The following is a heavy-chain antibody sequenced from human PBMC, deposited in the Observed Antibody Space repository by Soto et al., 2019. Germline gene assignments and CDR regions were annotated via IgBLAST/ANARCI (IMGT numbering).Heavy chain of an antibody. CDR3: ARVYSSGHRDYYYYGMDV. J-gene: IGHJ6*02. D-gene: IGHD6-19*01. CDR2: IYYSGST. V-gene: IGHV4-59*01. Sequence: PSETLSLTCTVSGGSISSYYWGWIRQPPGKXLEWIGYIYYSGSTNYNPSLKSRVTISVDTSKNQFSLKLSSVTAADTAVYYCARVYSSGHRDYYYYGMDVWGQGSTVTVSS. CDR1: GGSISSYY.